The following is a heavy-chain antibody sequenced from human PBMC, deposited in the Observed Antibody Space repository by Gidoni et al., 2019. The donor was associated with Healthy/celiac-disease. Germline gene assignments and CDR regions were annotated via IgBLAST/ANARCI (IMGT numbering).Heavy chain of an antibody. CDR3: ARGGYGGNSLRY. CDR1: GGSISSGGYS. D-gene: IGHD4-17*01. Sequence: QLQLQESGSGLVKPSQTLSLTRAVSGGSISSGGYSWSWIRQPPGKGLEWIGYIYHSGSTYYNPSLKSRVTISVDRSKNQFSLKLSSVTAADTAVYYCARGGYGGNSLRYWGQGTLVTVSS. CDR2: IYHSGST. V-gene: IGHV4-30-2*01. J-gene: IGHJ4*02.